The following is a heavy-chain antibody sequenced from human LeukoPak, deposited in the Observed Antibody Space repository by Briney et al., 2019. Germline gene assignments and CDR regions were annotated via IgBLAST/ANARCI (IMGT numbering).Heavy chain of an antibody. D-gene: IGHD3-10*01. CDR3: ARVVSLYASGTYTPNYFNY. J-gene: IGHJ4*02. Sequence: GESLNISCKSSGYSLTSYWICWVRQMPGNGLEWMGIIYPPDSKTTYSPSFQDQVSISADMSISTSYLQWNSLKASDTAIYYCARVVSLYASGTYTPNYFNYWGQGTLVTVSS. V-gene: IGHV5-51*01. CDR1: GYSLTSYW. CDR2: IYPPDSKT.